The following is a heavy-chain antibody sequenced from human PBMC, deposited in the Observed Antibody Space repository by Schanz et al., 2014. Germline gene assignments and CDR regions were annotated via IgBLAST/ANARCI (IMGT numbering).Heavy chain of an antibody. CDR2: IIPILDIT. D-gene: IGHD3-22*01. CDR3: ARAGQDYSDSSGYATYYFGN. V-gene: IGHV1-69*04. J-gene: IGHJ4*02. Sequence: QVQLVQSGAEVKKPGSSVKVSCKASGGTFSSFAIFWVRQAPGQGLEWMGTIIPILDITNYARKFQGRVTITADKSTSTAYMELSNLRSEDTAVYYCARAGQDYSDSSGYATYYFGNWGQGTLVTVSS. CDR1: GGTFSSFA.